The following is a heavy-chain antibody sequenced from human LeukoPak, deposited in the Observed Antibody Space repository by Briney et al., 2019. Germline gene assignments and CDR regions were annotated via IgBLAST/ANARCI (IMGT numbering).Heavy chain of an antibody. D-gene: IGHD3-16*01. J-gene: IGHJ4*02. CDR2: IYYSGST. CDR3: ARPGEKGAIDY. Sequence: TSETLSLTCTVSGGSISSYYWSWIRQPPGKGLEWIGYIYYSGSTNYNPSLKSRVTISVDTSKNQFSLKLSSVTAADTAVYYCARPGEKGAIDYWGQGTPVTVSS. V-gene: IGHV4-59*08. CDR1: GGSISSYY.